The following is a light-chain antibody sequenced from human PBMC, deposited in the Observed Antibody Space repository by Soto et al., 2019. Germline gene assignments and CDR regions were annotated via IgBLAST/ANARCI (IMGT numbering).Light chain of an antibody. Sequence: QSALTQPRSVSGSPGQSVTISCTGNSSDVSDYNYVSWYQQHPGKAPKLMIYDVSKWPSGVPDRFSGSKSGNTASLTISGLQAEDEADYYCCSYAGRTTGVFGGGTKVTVL. CDR2: DVS. CDR3: CSYAGRTTGV. J-gene: IGLJ3*02. CDR1: SSDVSDYNY. V-gene: IGLV2-11*01.